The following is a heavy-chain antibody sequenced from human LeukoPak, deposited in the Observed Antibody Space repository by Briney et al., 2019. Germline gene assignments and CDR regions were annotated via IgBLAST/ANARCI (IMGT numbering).Heavy chain of an antibody. V-gene: IGHV3-30*02. Sequence: GGSLRLSCAASGFTFRNYGMHWVRRTPGKGLEWVAFIRYDGSNKYYVDSVKGRFTISRDNSKNTLYLQMNSLRAEDTAVYYRAKEGPYSGSYFDYWGQGTLVTVSS. CDR2: IRYDGSNK. D-gene: IGHD1-26*01. CDR1: GFTFRNYG. CDR3: AKEGPYSGSYFDY. J-gene: IGHJ4*02.